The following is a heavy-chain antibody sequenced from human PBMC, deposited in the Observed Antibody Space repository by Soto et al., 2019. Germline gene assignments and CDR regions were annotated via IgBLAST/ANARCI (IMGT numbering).Heavy chain of an antibody. V-gene: IGHV4-59*08. CDR1: GGSISSYY. Sequence: PSETLSLTCTVSGGSISSYYWSWIRQPPGKGLEWIGYIYYSGSTNYNPSLKSRVTISVDTSKNQFSLKLSSVTAADTAVYYCARNDRHWFDPWGQGTLVTVPQ. J-gene: IGHJ5*02. CDR3: ARNDRHWFDP. CDR2: IYYSGST.